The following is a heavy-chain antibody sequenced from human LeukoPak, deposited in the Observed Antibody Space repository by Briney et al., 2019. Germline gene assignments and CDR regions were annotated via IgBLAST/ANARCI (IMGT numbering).Heavy chain of an antibody. V-gene: IGHV4-59*01. J-gene: IGHJ4*02. CDR2: MYYSGST. Sequence: SETLSLTCTVSGGSISSYYWSWIRQPPGKGLEYIGYMYYSGSTNYNPSLKSRVTISVDTSKNQFSLKLSSVIAADTAVYYCARGIPGYFGTSGYYYEYWGQGTLVTVSS. CDR1: GGSISSYY. D-gene: IGHD3-22*01. CDR3: ARGIPGYFGTSGYYYEY.